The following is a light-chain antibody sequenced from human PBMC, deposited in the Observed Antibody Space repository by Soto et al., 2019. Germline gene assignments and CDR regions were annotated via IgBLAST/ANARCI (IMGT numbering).Light chain of an antibody. CDR2: DAS. J-gene: IGKJ4*01. CDR1: QSISSW. CDR3: QQYKSYVT. Sequence: DIQMTQSPSTLSASVEDRVTITCRASQSISSWLAWYQQKPGKAPKLLIYDASSLESGVPSRFSGSGSGTEFTLTISSLQPDDFATYYCQQYKSYVTFGGGTKVEIK. V-gene: IGKV1-5*01.